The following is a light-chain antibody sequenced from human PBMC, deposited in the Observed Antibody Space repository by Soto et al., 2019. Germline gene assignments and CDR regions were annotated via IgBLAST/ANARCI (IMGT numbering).Light chain of an antibody. CDR1: QSVSSN. V-gene: IGKV3-15*01. J-gene: IGKJ2*01. Sequence: EIVMTQSPVTLSVSPGERATLSCRASQSVSSNLAWYQQKPGQAPRLLTFGASTRATGIPARFSGSGSGTEFTLTISSLQSEDFVVYYCQQFDNWPYTFGQGTKLEIK. CDR2: GAS. CDR3: QQFDNWPYT.